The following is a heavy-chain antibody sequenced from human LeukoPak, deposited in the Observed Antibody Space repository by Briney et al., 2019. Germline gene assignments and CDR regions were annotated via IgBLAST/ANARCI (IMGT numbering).Heavy chain of an antibody. Sequence: SETLSLTCTVSGGSISSYYWSWIRQPAGKGLEWIGRIYTSGSTNYNPSLKSRVTMSVDMSKNQFSLKLSSVTAADTAVYYCARTGTMVRGVMERGYYYYMDVWGKGTTVTISS. V-gene: IGHV4-4*07. CDR1: GGSISSYY. CDR3: ARTGTMVRGVMERGYYYYMDV. J-gene: IGHJ6*03. D-gene: IGHD3-10*01. CDR2: IYTSGST.